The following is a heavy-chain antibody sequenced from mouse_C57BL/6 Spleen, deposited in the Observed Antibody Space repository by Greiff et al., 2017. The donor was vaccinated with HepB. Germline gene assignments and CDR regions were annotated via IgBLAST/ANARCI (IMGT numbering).Heavy chain of an antibody. CDR3: ASFYYDYSWFAY. D-gene: IGHD2-4*01. CDR1: GYTFTDYY. V-gene: IGHV1-26*01. Sequence: VQLQQSGPELVKPGASVKISCKASGYTFTDYYMNWVKQSHGKSLEWIGDINPNNGGTSYNQKFKGKATLTVDKSSSTAYMELRSLTSEDSAVYYCASFYYDYSWFAYWGQGTLVTVSA. CDR2: INPNNGGT. J-gene: IGHJ3*01.